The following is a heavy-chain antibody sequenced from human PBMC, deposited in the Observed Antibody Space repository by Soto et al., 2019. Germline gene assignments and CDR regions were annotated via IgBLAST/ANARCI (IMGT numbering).Heavy chain of an antibody. CDR1: GGSIGSSSYY. CDR3: ARTLSTSNYALDV. J-gene: IGHJ6*02. D-gene: IGHD1-7*01. V-gene: IGHV4-39*01. Sequence: PSETLSLTCTVSGGSIGSSSYYWGWIRQPPGKGLEWIGSIYYTRTTHYNPSLKSRVTISVDSSKNQFSLKLSSVTAADTAVYYCARTLSTSNYALDVWGQGTTAPVYS. CDR2: IYYTRTT.